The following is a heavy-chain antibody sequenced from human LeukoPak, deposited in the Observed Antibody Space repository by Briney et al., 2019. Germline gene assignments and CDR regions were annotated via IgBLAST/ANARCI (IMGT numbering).Heavy chain of an antibody. Sequence: PGRSLRLSCAASGFTFDDYAMHWVRQAPGKGLEWVSGISWNSGSIGYADSVKGRFTISRDNSKNTLYLQMNSLRAEDTAVYYCARRDYWGQGTLVTVSS. CDR1: GFTFDDYA. CDR3: ARRDY. V-gene: IGHV3-9*01. CDR2: ISWNSGSI. J-gene: IGHJ4*02.